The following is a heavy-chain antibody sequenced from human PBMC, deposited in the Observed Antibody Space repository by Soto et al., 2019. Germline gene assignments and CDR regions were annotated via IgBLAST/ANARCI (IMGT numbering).Heavy chain of an antibody. Sequence: SETLSLTCTVSGDSISAYSWSWVRQPPGKGLEWIGNIHYNGNTKYSPSLKSRVTMSVDTSKNHFSLRLISVTAADTAIYFCAGEGNLARWLLPLDFWGQGTLVTVS. CDR1: GDSISAYS. J-gene: IGHJ4*02. CDR2: IHYNGNT. CDR3: AGEGNLARWLLPLDF. V-gene: IGHV4-59*01. D-gene: IGHD1-26*01.